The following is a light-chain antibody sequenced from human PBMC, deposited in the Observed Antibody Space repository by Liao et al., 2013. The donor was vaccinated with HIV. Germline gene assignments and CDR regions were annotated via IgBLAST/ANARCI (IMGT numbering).Light chain of an antibody. CDR2: YDS. Sequence: SYELTQPPSVSVAPGKTARITCGGNKIGSRSVNWYQQRPGQAPLLVIYYDSDRPSGIPERFSGSNSGNTATLTISRVEAGDEADYYCQVWDSTSDRYVFGTGTKVTVL. CDR3: QVWDSTSDRYV. V-gene: IGLV3-21*04. J-gene: IGLJ1*01. CDR1: KIGSRS.